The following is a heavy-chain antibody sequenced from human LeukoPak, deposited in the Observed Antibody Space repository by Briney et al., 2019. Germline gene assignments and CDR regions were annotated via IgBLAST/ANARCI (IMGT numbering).Heavy chain of an antibody. CDR2: IYHSGST. J-gene: IGHJ4*02. D-gene: IGHD5-24*01. Sequence: SETLSLTCTVSGYSISSGYYWGWIRQPPGKGLEWIGSIYHSGSTYYNPSLKSRVTISVDTSKNQFSLKLSSVTAADTAVYYCAREGTGEMATRFDYGGQGTLVTVS. CDR3: AREGTGEMATRFDY. CDR1: GYSISSGYY. V-gene: IGHV4-38-2*02.